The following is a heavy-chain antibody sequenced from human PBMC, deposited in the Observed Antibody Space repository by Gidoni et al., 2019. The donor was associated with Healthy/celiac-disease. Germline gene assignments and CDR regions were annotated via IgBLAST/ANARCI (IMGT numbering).Heavy chain of an antibody. CDR3: AAAGPSGSYPH. J-gene: IGHJ4*02. Sequence: QMQLVQSGPEVKKPGTSVKVSCKASGFTFTSSAVQWVRQARGQRLECIGWIVVGSGNTNYAQKFQERVTITRDMSTSTAYMELSSLRSEDTAVYYCAAAGPSGSYPHWGQGTLVTVSS. CDR1: GFTFTSSA. CDR2: IVVGSGNT. V-gene: IGHV1-58*01. D-gene: IGHD1-26*01.